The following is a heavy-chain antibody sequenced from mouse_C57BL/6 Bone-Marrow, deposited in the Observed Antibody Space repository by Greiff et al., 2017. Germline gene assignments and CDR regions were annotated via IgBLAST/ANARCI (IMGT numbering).Heavy chain of an antibody. CDR1: GYTFTNYW. V-gene: IGHV1-63*01. CDR3: AREDGSSPYYFDY. D-gene: IGHD1-1*01. CDR2: IYPGGGYT. J-gene: IGHJ2*01. Sequence: VQLVESGAELVRPGTSVKMSCKASGYTFTNYWIGWAKQRPGHGLEWIGDIYPGGGYTNYNEKFKGKATLTADTSSSTAYMQFSSLTSEDSAIYYCAREDGSSPYYFDYWGQGTTLTVSS.